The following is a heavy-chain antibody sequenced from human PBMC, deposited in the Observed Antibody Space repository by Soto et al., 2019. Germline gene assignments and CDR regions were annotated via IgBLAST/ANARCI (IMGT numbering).Heavy chain of an antibody. D-gene: IGHD3-10*01. CDR2: IGTAGDP. J-gene: IGHJ3*02. Sequence: GVLRLSCAASGFTFSSYDMHWFGQATGKGLEWVSAIGTAGDPYYPGSVKGRFTISRENAKNSLYLQMNSLRAGDTAVYYCARAQRGVRAFDIWGQGTMVTVSS. CDR3: ARAQRGVRAFDI. CDR1: GFTFSSYD. V-gene: IGHV3-13*05.